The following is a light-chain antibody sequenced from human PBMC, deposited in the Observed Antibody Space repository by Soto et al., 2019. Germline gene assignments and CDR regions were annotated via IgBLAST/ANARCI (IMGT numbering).Light chain of an antibody. V-gene: IGKV1-39*01. CDR3: QQSYSTPLT. CDR1: QSISSY. CDR2: AAS. Sequence: DIQMTQSPSSLSASVGDRVTITCRASQSISSYLNWYQHKPGKAPKLLIYAASSLQSGVPSRFSGSGSGTYFTLTISSLQPEDFATYYCQQSYSTPLTFGGGTKV. J-gene: IGKJ4*01.